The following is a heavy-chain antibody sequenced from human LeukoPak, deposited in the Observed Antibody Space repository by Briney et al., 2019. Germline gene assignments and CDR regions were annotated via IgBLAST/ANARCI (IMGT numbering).Heavy chain of an antibody. D-gene: IGHD1-26*01. CDR2: ISSGSGYI. Sequence: GGSLRLSCAASGFTFSTYSMNWVRQAPGKGLEWVSSISSGSGYIYYADSVKGRFTISRDNAKNSLYLQMNSLRAEDTAVYYCARAIGGNDYWGQGTLLTVSS. CDR1: GFTFSTYS. J-gene: IGHJ4*02. V-gene: IGHV3-21*01. CDR3: ARAIGGNDY.